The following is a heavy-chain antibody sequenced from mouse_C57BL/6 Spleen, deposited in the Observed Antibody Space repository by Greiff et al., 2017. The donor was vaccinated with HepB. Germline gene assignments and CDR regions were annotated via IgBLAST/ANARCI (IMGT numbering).Heavy chain of an antibody. CDR3: AKGAQATAMDY. D-gene: IGHD3-2*02. CDR1: GYTFTSYT. CDR2: INPSSGYT. J-gene: IGHJ4*01. Sequence: QVQLQQSGAELARPGASVKMSCKASGYTFTSYTMHWVKQRPGQGLEWIGYINPSSGYTKYNQKFKDKAKLTADKSSSTAYMQLSSLTSEYSAVYYCAKGAQATAMDYCGQGTSVTVSS. V-gene: IGHV1-4*01.